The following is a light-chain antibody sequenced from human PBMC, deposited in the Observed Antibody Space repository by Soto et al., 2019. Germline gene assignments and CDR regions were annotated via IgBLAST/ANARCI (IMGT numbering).Light chain of an antibody. CDR3: QQLKTYPFT. Sequence: AIQLTQSPSSLSASVGDRVSSTCRASQGISSALAWYQHKPGKAPKILIYDASSLQSGVPSRFSGSESGTECTLTISSLQPEDFATYYCQQLKTYPFTFGQGTGLEIK. CDR2: DAS. CDR1: QGISSA. V-gene: IGKV1-13*02. J-gene: IGKJ5*01.